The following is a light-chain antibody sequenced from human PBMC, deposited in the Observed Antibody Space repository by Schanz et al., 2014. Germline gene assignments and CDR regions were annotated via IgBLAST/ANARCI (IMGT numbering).Light chain of an antibody. J-gene: IGKJ1*01. CDR3: QQYHTSRT. CDR2: GAS. CDR1: QSVSSS. V-gene: IGKV3-15*01. Sequence: EIMMTQSPATLSVSPGARATLSCRASQSVSSSVAWYQQKPGQSPRLLIHGASTRATGIPARFSGSGSGTEFTLTISSLQSEDFAIYYCQQYHTSRTFGQGTKVEIK.